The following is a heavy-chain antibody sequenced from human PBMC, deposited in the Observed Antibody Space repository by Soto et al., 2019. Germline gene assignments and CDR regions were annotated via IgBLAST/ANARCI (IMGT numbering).Heavy chain of an antibody. CDR3: AREWRWEPLLY. CDR1: GYTFSNYG. Sequence: QVQLVQSGAEVKKPGASVKVSCKASGYTFSNYGITWVRQAPGQGLEWLGWVSAYNRNTNYAKKFQDRVTMTTDTSTNTAYLELRGLTSDDTAVYYCAREWRWEPLLYWGQGTLLVVSP. J-gene: IGHJ4*02. D-gene: IGHD1-26*01. CDR2: VSAYNRNT. V-gene: IGHV1-18*01.